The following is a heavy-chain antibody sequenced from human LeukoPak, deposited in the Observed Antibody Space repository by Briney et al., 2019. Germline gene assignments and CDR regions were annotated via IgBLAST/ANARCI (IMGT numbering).Heavy chain of an antibody. D-gene: IGHD2-15*01. V-gene: IGHV4-59*01. J-gene: IGHJ2*01. CDR3: ARESGLLDWYFDL. CDR2: IYYSGST. CDR1: GGSISGYY. Sequence: SETLSLTCTVSGGSISGYYWSWIRQPPGKGLEWIGYIYYSGSTNYNPSLKSRATISVDTSKNQFSLKLSSVTAADTAVYYCARESGLLDWYFDLWGRGTLVTVSS.